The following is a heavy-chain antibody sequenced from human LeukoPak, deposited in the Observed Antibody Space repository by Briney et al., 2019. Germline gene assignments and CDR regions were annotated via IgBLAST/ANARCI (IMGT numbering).Heavy chain of an antibody. J-gene: IGHJ5*02. D-gene: IGHD2-8*01. Sequence: SETLSLTCTVSGGSISSYYWSWIRQPPGKGLEWIGYIYYSGSTNYNSSFKSRVTISIDTSKNQFSLRLSSVTAADTAMYYCARDPATECSNGVCYKASWFDPWGQGTLVTVSS. CDR2: IYYSGST. CDR3: ARDPATECSNGVCYKASWFDP. V-gene: IGHV4-59*12. CDR1: GGSISSYY.